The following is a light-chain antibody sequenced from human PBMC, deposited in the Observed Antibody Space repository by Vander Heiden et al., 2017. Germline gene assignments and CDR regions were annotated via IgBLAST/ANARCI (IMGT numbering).Light chain of an antibody. CDR2: SAS. Sequence: DILMTQSPATLSVSAGERATLSCRASQSVSSNLAWYQQKPGQAPRLLIYSASTRATGIPARFSGSESGTEFTLTISSLQSEDFAVYYCQQDNTCPRTFGQGTKVEIK. CDR1: QSVSSN. J-gene: IGKJ1*01. V-gene: IGKV3-15*01. CDR3: QQDNTCPRT.